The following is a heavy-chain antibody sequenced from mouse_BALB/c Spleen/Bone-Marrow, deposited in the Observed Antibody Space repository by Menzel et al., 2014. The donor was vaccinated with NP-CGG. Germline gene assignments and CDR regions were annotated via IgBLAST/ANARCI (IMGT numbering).Heavy chain of an antibody. CDR1: GFDFCGYW. Sequence: EVHLVESGGGLVQPGGFLKLSCAASGFDFCGYWMSWVRQAPGKGLEWIGEINPDSSTINYTPSLKDKFIISRDNAKNTLYLQMSKVRSENTALYYCARQGYCGYCAYWGQETLVTVSA. V-gene: IGHV4-1*02. CDR3: ARQGYCGYCAY. CDR2: INPDSSTI. J-gene: IGHJ3*01. D-gene: IGHD1-2*01.